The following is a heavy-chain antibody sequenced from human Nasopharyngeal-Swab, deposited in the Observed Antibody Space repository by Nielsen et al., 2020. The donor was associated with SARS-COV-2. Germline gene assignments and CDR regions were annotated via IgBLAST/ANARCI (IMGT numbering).Heavy chain of an antibody. CDR1: GASISSSDYY. D-gene: IGHD2-15*01. V-gene: IGHV4-39*01. CDR3: TRAAFCSRINCHIPFDH. CDR2: MNSGGSA. Sequence: SETLSLTCTVSGASISSSDYYWGWIRQPPGKGLEWSGSMNSGGSAYRSPSLKSRATISVDTSKSQFSLSLTSVTAADTALYYCTRAAFCSRINCHIPFDHWGQGTLVTVSS. J-gene: IGHJ4*02.